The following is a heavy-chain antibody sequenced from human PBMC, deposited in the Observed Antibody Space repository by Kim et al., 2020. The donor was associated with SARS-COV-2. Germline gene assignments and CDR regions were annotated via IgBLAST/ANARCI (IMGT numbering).Heavy chain of an antibody. Sequence: ASVKVSCKASGYTFTGYYMHWVRQAPGQGLEWMGWINPNSGGTNYAQKFQGRVTMTRDTSISTAYMELSRLRSDDTAVYYCARDGGYDSRRQQLWLLVDYWGQGTLVTVSS. CDR3: ARDGGYDSRRQQLWLLVDY. CDR2: INPNSGGT. D-gene: IGHD5-18*01. J-gene: IGHJ4*02. CDR1: GYTFTGYY. V-gene: IGHV1-2*02.